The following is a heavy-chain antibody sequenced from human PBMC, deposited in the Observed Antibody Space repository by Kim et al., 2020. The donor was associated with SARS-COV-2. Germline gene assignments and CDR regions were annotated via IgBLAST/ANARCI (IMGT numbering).Heavy chain of an antibody. D-gene: IGHD4-17*01. CDR1: GGSISSSSYY. CDR3: ARMSDDYGDPTVSRNWYFDL. Sequence: SETLSLTCTVSGGSISSSSYYWGWIRQPPGKGLEWIGSIYYSGSTYYNPSLKSRVTISVDTSKNQFSLKLSSVTAADTAVYYCARMSDDYGDPTVSRNWYFDLWGRGTLVTVSS. CDR2: IYYSGST. J-gene: IGHJ2*01. V-gene: IGHV4-39*01.